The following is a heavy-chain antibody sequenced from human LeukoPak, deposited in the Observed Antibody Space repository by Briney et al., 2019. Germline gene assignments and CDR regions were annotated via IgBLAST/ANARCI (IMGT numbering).Heavy chain of an antibody. V-gene: IGHV3-23*01. CDR1: GFTFTSYA. CDR3: AKLPRYDYVWGSYNDY. CDR2: TSGGGEDT. D-gene: IGHD3-16*01. J-gene: IGHJ4*02. Sequence: GGSLRLSCAASGFTFTSYAMSWIRQAPGKGLEWVSATSGGGEDTYYPDSLKGRFTISRDNSKNPLYLQMNSLRAEDTAVYYCAKLPRYDYVWGSYNDYWGQGTLVTVSS.